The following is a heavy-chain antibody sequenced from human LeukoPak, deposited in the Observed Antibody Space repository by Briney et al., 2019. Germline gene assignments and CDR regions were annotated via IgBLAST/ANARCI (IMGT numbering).Heavy chain of an antibody. D-gene: IGHD4-17*01. CDR2: IYITGST. J-gene: IGHJ3*02. CDR1: GYSISSGYY. CDR3: AKDTRGDYLRSADAFDI. Sequence: SETLSLTCTVSGYSISSGYYWGWIRQPPGKGLEWIGHIYITGSTNYNPSLKSRVTMSVDTSKNQFSLKLSSVTAADTALYYCAKDTRGDYLRSADAFDIWGQGTMVTVSS. V-gene: IGHV4-38-2*02.